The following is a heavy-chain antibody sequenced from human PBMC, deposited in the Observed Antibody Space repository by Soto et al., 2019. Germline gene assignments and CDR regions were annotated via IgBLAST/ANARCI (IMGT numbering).Heavy chain of an antibody. Sequence: LRLSCAASGFTFSGFGMHWVRQALGKGLEWVAIIWYDGSDKYYADSVKGRFTISRDNSKNTLYLQMNSLRAEDTAVYHCAFGNLSYYFDFWGQGTPVTVSS. D-gene: IGHD3-16*01. V-gene: IGHV3-33*01. J-gene: IGHJ4*02. CDR1: GFTFSGFG. CDR3: AFGNLSYYFDF. CDR2: IWYDGSDK.